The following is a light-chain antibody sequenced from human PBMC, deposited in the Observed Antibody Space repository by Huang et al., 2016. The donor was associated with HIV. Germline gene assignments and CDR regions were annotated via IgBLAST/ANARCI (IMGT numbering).Light chain of an antibody. CDR2: GST. Sequence: IVMTQTPATLPVSPGGRATLSCRASQNVSSNLAWYQQKPGQAPRLIIYGSTIRATGVPARFSDSGSGTDFTLTINSLQSEDFGIYYCQQYNNWHLTFGGGTKV. CDR3: QQYNNWHLT. V-gene: IGKV3-15*01. J-gene: IGKJ4*01. CDR1: QNVSSN.